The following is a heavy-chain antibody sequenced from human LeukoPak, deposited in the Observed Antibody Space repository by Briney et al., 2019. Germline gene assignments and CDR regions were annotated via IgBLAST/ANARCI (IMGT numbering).Heavy chain of an antibody. Sequence: GGSLRLSCAASGFTFSSYAMSWLRQAPGKGLEWVAIISYDGSEKYYADSVKGRFAISRDYTNSTLFLQMNSLKTEDTAVYYCAKISGKGGDYDFWSGYYKPYKNWGQGTLVTVSS. V-gene: IGHV3-30-3*02. CDR3: AKISGKGGDYDFWSGYYKPYKN. D-gene: IGHD3-3*01. J-gene: IGHJ4*02. CDR2: ISYDGSEK. CDR1: GFTFSSYA.